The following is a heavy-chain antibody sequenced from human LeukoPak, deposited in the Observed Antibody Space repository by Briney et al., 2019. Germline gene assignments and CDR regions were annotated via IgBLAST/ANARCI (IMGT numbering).Heavy chain of an antibody. D-gene: IGHD6-19*01. CDR2: IVVGSGNA. CDR3: ARDLDGIAVAGTNGLGFFDY. V-gene: IGHV1-58*02. CDR1: GFTFTNSA. Sequence: GASVKVSCKASGFTFTNSAIQWVRQARGQRLEWLGWIVVGSGNANYAQKFQGRVTMTRDTSTSTVYMELSSLRSEDTAVYYCARDLDGIAVAGTNGLGFFDYWGQGTLVTVSS. J-gene: IGHJ4*02.